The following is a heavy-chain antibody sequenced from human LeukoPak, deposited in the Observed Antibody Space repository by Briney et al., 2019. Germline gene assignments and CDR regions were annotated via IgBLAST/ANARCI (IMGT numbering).Heavy chain of an antibody. CDR2: IIPILGIA. CDR1: GGTFSSYA. J-gene: IGHJ3*02. Sequence: VASVKVSCKASGGTFSSYAISWVRQAPGQGLEWMGRIIPILGIANYAQKFQGRVTITADKSTSTAYMELSSLRSEDTAVYYCARSTVTSTTGDAFDIWGQGTMVTVSS. D-gene: IGHD4-17*01. CDR3: ARSTVTSTTGDAFDI. V-gene: IGHV1-69*04.